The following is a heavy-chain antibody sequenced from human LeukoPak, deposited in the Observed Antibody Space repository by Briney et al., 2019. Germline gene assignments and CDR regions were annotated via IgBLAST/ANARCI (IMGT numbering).Heavy chain of an antibody. J-gene: IGHJ6*02. Sequence: PGRSLRLSCAASGFTFSTYGMHWVRQAPGKGLEWVAIIWSDGNKKYYADSVKGRFTISRDNSRDTLYLQMNSLRAEGTAVYYCAKDWFPGYYYYGMDVWGQGTTVTVSS. CDR2: IWSDGNKK. D-gene: IGHD3-10*01. CDR3: AKDWFPGYYYYGMDV. CDR1: GFTFSTYG. V-gene: IGHV3-33*06.